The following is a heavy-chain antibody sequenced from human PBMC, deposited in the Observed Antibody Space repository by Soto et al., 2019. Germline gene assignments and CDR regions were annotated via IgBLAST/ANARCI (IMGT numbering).Heavy chain of an antibody. CDR3: ATPRSSSAYYCGMDV. V-gene: IGHV1-69*12. D-gene: IGHD6-6*01. CDR1: GGTLSRYA. Sequence: QVQLVPSGAEVKKPGSSVKVSCKASGGTLSRYAISCVRQAPGQGLEWMGGLIPIFGTAYYAQRFQGRVTITADESTSTAYMELPSLRSEDTAVYYCATPRSSSAYYCGMDVWGQGTTVTVSS. J-gene: IGHJ6*02. CDR2: LIPIFGTA.